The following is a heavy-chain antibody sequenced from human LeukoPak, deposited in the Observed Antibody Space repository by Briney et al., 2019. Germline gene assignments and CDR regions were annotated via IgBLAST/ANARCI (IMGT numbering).Heavy chain of an antibody. CDR1: GFTFSSYA. Sequence: GGSLRLSCAASGFTFSSYAMHWVRQAPGKGLEWVAVISYDGSNKYYADSVKGRFTISRDNSKNTLYLQMNSLRAEDTAVYYCARAPYSSGWYFRGNWFDPWGQGTLVTVSS. D-gene: IGHD6-19*01. CDR3: ARAPYSSGWYFRGNWFDP. V-gene: IGHV3-30*04. CDR2: ISYDGSNK. J-gene: IGHJ5*02.